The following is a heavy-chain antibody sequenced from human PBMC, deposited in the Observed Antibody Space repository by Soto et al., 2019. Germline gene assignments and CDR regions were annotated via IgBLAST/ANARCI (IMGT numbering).Heavy chain of an antibody. J-gene: IGHJ6*02. CDR2: ISGSGGST. CDR3: AKDFTLRYYYGMDV. Sequence: QPGGSLRLSCAASGFTFSSYAMSWVRQAPGKGLEWVSAISGSGGSTYYADSVKGRFTISRDNSKNTLYLQMNSLRAEDTAVYYCAKDFTLRYYYGMDVWGQGTTVTVSS. CDR1: GFTFSSYA. D-gene: IGHD5-12*01. V-gene: IGHV3-23*01.